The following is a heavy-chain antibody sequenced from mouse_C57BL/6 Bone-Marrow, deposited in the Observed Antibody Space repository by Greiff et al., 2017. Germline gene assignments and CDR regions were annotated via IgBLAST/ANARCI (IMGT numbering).Heavy chain of an antibody. CDR3: ARSIITAVVATGPYAMDY. CDR2: IDPNSGGT. J-gene: IGHJ4*01. Sequence: QVQLQQPGAELVKPGASVKLSCKASGYTFTSYWMHWVKQRPGRGLEWIGRIDPNSGGTKYNEKFKSKATLTVDKPSSTAYMQLSSLTSEDSAVYYCARSIITAVVATGPYAMDYWGQGTSVTVSS. V-gene: IGHV1-72*01. D-gene: IGHD1-1*01. CDR1: GYTFTSYW.